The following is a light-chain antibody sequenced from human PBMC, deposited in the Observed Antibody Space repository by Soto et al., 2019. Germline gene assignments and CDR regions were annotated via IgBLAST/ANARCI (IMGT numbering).Light chain of an antibody. J-gene: IGLJ1*01. CDR1: SSDVGAYNF. CDR2: DVA. Sequence: QSALTQPASVSGSPGQSITISCTGTSSDVGAYNFVSWYQHYPDKAPKVVIYDVANRPSGVSYRFSASKSGNTASLTISGLQAEDEADYYCMSFTSSKTYVFGTGTKVTVL. CDR3: MSFTSSKTYV. V-gene: IGLV2-14*03.